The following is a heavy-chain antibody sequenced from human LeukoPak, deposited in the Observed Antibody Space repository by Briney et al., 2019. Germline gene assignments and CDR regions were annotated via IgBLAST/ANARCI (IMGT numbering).Heavy chain of an antibody. D-gene: IGHD5-18*01. CDR1: GYTFTSYA. CDR2: INTNTGNP. Sequence: ASVKVSCKASGYTFTSYAMNWVRQAPGQGLEWMGWINTNTGNPTYAQGFTGRFVFSLDTSVSTAYLQISSLKAEDTAVYYCAKDLTAMVTSGTLDYWGQGTLVTVSS. CDR3: AKDLTAMVTSGTLDY. J-gene: IGHJ4*02. V-gene: IGHV7-4-1*02.